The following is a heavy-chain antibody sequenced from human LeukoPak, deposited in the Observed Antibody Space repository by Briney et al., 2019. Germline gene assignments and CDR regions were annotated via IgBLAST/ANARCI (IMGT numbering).Heavy chain of an antibody. J-gene: IGHJ4*02. Sequence: ASVKVSCKASGYTFTSYYMHWVRQAPGQGPEWMGIINPSGGSTSYTQKFQGRVTMTRDTSTSTVYMELSSLRSEDTAVYYCARGSTVYAHDYWGQGTLVTVSS. V-gene: IGHV1-46*01. CDR2: INPSGGST. CDR3: ARGSTVYAHDY. D-gene: IGHD2-8*01. CDR1: GYTFTSYY.